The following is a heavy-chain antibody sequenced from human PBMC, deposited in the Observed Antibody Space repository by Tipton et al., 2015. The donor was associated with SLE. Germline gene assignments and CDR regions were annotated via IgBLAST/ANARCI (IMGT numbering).Heavy chain of an antibody. CDR2: ISSNGGST. Sequence: SLRLSCSASGFSFSSYAMHWVRQAPGKGLEYVSAISSNGGSTYYADSVKGRFTISRDNSKNTLYLQMNSLRAEDTAVYYCAKGLLWFGDDAFDIWGQGTMVTVSS. CDR3: AKGLLWFGDDAFDI. V-gene: IGHV3-64*04. D-gene: IGHD3-10*01. CDR1: GFSFSSYA. J-gene: IGHJ3*02.